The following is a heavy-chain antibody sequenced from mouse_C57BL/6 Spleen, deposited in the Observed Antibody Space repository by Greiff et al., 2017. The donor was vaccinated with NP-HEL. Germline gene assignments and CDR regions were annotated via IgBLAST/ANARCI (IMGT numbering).Heavy chain of an antibody. D-gene: IGHD3-2*02. J-gene: IGHJ3*01. CDR2: INPNNGGT. Sequence: EVKLQESGPELVKPGASVKIPCKASGYTFTDYNMDWVKQSHGKSPEWIGDINPNNGGTIYNQKFKGKATLTVDKSSSTAYMELRSLTSEDTAVYYCATQTAQATFAYWGQGTLVTVSA. CDR3: ATQTAQATFAY. V-gene: IGHV1-18*01. CDR1: GYTFTDYN.